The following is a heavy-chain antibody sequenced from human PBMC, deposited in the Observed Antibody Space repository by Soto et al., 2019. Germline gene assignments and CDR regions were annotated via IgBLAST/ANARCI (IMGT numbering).Heavy chain of an antibody. J-gene: IGHJ4*02. CDR1: GYTFTGYY. CDR3: ARDRLRGYDSSGFYS. D-gene: IGHD3-22*01. V-gene: IGHV1-18*04. CDR2: INPSDGNR. Sequence: GASVKVSCKASGYTFTGYYIHWVRQAPGQGLEWMGWINPSDGNRNFAQKFEDRVTMTTATSTNTVFLELRSLKSDDTAIYYCARDRLRGYDSSGFYSWGQGTMVTVSS.